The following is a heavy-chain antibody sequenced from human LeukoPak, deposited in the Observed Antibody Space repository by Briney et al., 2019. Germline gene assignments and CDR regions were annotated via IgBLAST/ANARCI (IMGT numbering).Heavy chain of an antibody. V-gene: IGHV4-59*02. J-gene: IGHJ4*02. Sequence: SETLSLTCTVSGDSVSSYYWNWIRQPPGKGPEWIGYIHQSGSTNNNPSLRSRATMSVDTSRNQFSLDLISVTAADMAVYYCARWNDGNHHFDCWGQGTLVTVSA. CDR2: IHQSGST. CDR1: GDSVSSYY. D-gene: IGHD1-1*01. CDR3: ARWNDGNHHFDC.